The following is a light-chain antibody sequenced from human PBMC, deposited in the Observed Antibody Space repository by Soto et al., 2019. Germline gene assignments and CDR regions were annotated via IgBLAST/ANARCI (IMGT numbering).Light chain of an antibody. J-gene: IGKJ3*01. CDR1: QSISTW. V-gene: IGKV1-5*01. Sequence: DIQMTQSPSTLSASVGDRCTITCRASQSISTWLAWYQQKPGKAPKLLIYDASSLESGVPSRFSASGSETEFTLTISSLQPDDFATYYCQQYNSYLTFGPGTKVDVK. CDR2: DAS. CDR3: QQYNSYLT.